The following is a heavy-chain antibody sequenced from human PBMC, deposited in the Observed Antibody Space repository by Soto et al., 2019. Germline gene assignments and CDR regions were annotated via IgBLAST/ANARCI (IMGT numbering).Heavy chain of an antibody. CDR3: ARGGQHFRNPLWDNYYYGMDV. CDR1: GFTFSNYW. V-gene: IGHV3-7*05. CDR2: INQEGSEK. Sequence: EAQLVESGGGSVQPRGSLRLSCTASGFTFSNYWMSWVRQAPGKGLEWVANINQEGSEKDYVDSVKGRFTISRDYAKNSLFLQMNSLRAEDTAVYYCARGGQHFRNPLWDNYYYGMDVWGQGTTVTVSS. J-gene: IGHJ6*02. D-gene: IGHD3-16*01.